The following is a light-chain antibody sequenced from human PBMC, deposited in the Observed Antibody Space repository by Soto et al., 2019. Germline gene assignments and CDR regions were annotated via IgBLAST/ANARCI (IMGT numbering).Light chain of an antibody. Sequence: QSVLTQPASVSGSPGQSITISCAGTSSDVGAYNYVSWYQQHPGKAPKLMISEVSNRPSGVPDRFSGSKSGNTASLTVSGLQAEDEADYYCSSYAGSSNVFGTGTKLTVL. CDR1: SSDVGAYNY. CDR3: SSYAGSSNV. CDR2: EVS. J-gene: IGLJ1*01. V-gene: IGLV2-8*01.